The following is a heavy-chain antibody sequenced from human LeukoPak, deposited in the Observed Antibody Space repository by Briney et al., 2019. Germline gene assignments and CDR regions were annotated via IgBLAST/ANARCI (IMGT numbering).Heavy chain of an antibody. V-gene: IGHV1-8*01. J-gene: IGHJ3*02. CDR2: MNSNSGNT. Sequence: ASVKVSCKASGYTFTSSDINWVRHATGQGLEWMGWMNSNSGNTGYAQKFQGRVTMTRNTSISTAYMELSSLRSEDTAVYYWARGLYYDILTGYYNFDAFYIWGQGTMVTASS. CDR1: GYTFTSSD. D-gene: IGHD3-9*01. CDR3: ARGLYYDILTGYYNFDAFYI.